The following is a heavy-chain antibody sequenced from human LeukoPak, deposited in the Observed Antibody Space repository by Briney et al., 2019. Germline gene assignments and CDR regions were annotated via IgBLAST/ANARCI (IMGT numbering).Heavy chain of an antibody. CDR1: CGYISSYY. CDR2: IFYSGST. Sequence: SETLALICTGSCGYISSYYWSWIWQPPRQGPEGSGTIFYSGSTNYNSSLKSRVTIPVDTSKNQSSLKLSSVTAADTAVYYCARGTGLLCFVELLVYGMDVWGKGTTVTVS. J-gene: IGHJ6*04. CDR3: ARGTGLLCFVELLVYGMDV. V-gene: IGHV4-59*01. D-gene: IGHD3-10*01.